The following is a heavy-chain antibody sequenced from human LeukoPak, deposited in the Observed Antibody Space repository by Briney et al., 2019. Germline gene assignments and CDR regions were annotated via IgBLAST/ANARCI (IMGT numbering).Heavy chain of an antibody. Sequence: GGSLRLSCAASGFTFSSYWMHWVRQAPGKGLVWVSRINTDGSSTSYADSVKGRFTISRDNAKNTLYLQMNSLRAEDTAVYYCAREYCSGGSCYSRLGFDYWGQGTLVTVSS. V-gene: IGHV3-74*01. CDR1: GFTFSSYW. D-gene: IGHD2-15*01. CDR2: INTDGSST. J-gene: IGHJ4*02. CDR3: AREYCSGGSCYSRLGFDY.